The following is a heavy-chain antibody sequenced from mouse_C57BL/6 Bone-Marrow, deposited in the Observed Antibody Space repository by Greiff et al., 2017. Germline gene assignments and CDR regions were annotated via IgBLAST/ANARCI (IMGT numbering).Heavy chain of an antibody. CDR2: INPNNGGT. J-gene: IGHJ2*01. Sequence: VQLQQSGPELVKPGASVKISCKASGYTFTDYYMNWVKQSHGKSLEWIGDINPNNGGTSYNQKFKGKATLTVDKSSSTAYMELRSLTADDSAVYYCARCYCGSSPFYFDYWGQGTTLTVSS. D-gene: IGHD1-1*01. CDR1: GYTFTDYY. CDR3: ARCYCGSSPFYFDY. V-gene: IGHV1-26*01.